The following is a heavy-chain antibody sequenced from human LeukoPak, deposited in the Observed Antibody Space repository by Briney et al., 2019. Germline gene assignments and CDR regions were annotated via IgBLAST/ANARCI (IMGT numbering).Heavy chain of an antibody. CDR3: ARLLPNTLPGLPYNYHYLDV. V-gene: IGHV4-59*01. CDR1: GGSMTTYY. J-gene: IGHJ6*03. CDR2: IHYTGMS. D-gene: IGHD2/OR15-2a*01. Sequence: PSETLSLTCTVSGGSMTTYYWSWIRQPSGKGLESIGYIHYTGMSNYNPSLRGRVVISLGTPRNQFSLRLNSVTAADTAVYYCARLLPNTLPGLPYNYHYLDVWGKGTTVTVSS.